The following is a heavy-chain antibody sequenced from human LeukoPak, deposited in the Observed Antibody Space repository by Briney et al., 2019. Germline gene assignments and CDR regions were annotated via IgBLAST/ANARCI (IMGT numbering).Heavy chain of an antibody. CDR2: INPNSGGT. D-gene: IGHD3-10*01. CDR1: GYTFTGYY. V-gene: IGHV1-2*02. Sequence: ASVKVSCKASGYTFTGYYMHWVRQAPGQGLEWMGWINPNSGGTNYAQKFQGRVTMTRDTSISTAYMELSRLRSDDTAVYYCATVMVRGDEPDYWGQGTLVTVSS. CDR3: ATVMVRGDEPDY. J-gene: IGHJ4*02.